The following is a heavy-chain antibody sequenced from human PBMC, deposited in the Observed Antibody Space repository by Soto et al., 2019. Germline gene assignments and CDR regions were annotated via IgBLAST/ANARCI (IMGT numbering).Heavy chain of an antibody. CDR3: ARHLTYCSAGSCYSDFPYYGMDV. J-gene: IGHJ6*02. CDR1: GGSISSYY. Sequence: SETLSLTCTFSGGSISSYYWCWIRQPPGKGLEWIGSIFYSGSTYYNPSLKSRVTISVDTSKNQFSLKLSSVTAADTAVYYCARHLTYCSAGSCYSDFPYYGMDVWGQGTTVTVSS. D-gene: IGHD2-15*01. CDR2: IFYSGST. V-gene: IGHV4-39*01.